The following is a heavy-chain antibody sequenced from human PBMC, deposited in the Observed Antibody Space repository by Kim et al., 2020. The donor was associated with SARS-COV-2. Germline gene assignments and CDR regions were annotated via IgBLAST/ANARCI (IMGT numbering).Heavy chain of an antibody. CDR2: T. D-gene: IGHD3-9*01. CDR3: AKGRSDWFFDY. Sequence: TCPAAALNGRFTISRDNSKITLYVQMDSLRVEDTAVYYCAKGRSDWFFDYWGQGALVTVSS. J-gene: IGHJ4*02. V-gene: IGHV3-23*01.